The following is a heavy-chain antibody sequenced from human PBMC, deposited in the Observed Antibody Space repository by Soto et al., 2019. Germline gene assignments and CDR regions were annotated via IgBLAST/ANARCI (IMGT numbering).Heavy chain of an antibody. D-gene: IGHD5-12*01. CDR3: AREGKDIVATIRPYYFDY. Sequence: GGSLRLSCAASGFTFSSYWMSWVRQAPGKGLEWVANIKQDGSEKYYVDSVKGRFTISRDNSKNTLYLQMNSLRAEDTAVYYCAREGKDIVATIRPYYFDYWGQGTLVTVSS. CDR2: IKQDGSEK. CDR1: GFTFSSYW. J-gene: IGHJ4*02. V-gene: IGHV3-7*01.